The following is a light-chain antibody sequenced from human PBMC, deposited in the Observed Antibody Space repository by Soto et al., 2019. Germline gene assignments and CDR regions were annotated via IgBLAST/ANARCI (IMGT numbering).Light chain of an antibody. J-gene: IGLJ3*02. CDR1: TSNIGSNY. CDR2: KNN. CDR3: AEWHASLRGGV. Sequence: QSVLTQPPSASGTPGQRVTISCSESTSNIGSNYVYWYQQLPGTAPRLLIYKNNQRPSGVPDRFSGSRSGTSASLAISGLRSEDEAEYYCAEWHASLRGGVFGGGTKLTVL. V-gene: IGLV1-47*01.